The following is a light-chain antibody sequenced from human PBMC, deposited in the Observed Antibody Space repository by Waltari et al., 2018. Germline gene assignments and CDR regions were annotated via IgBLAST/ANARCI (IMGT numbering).Light chain of an antibody. V-gene: IGKV4-1*01. CDR2: WAS. CDR1: QSVLYSSDNRNY. CDR3: QQSYSTPLT. Sequence: DIVMTQSPDSLAVSLGERATINCKSSQSVLYSSDNRNYLAWYQQKPGQPPKLLIYWASTRESGVPDRFIGSGSGTDFTLTISSLQAEDVSVYYCQQSYSTPLTFGQGTKLEVK. J-gene: IGKJ2*01.